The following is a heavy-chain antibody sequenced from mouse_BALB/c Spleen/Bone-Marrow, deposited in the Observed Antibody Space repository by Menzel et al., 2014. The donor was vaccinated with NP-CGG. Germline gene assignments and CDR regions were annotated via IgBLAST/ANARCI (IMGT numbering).Heavy chain of an antibody. V-gene: IGHV3-5*02. Sequence: EVQLQESGPGLVKPSQPVSLTCTVTGISITTGNYRWSWIRQFPGNKLEWIGYIYYSGTITYNPSLTSRTTITRDTSKNQFFLEMNSLTAEDTATYYCARYVNYFDYWGQGTTLTVSS. CDR1: GISITTGNYR. CDR3: ARYVNYFDY. CDR2: IYYSGTI. J-gene: IGHJ2*01.